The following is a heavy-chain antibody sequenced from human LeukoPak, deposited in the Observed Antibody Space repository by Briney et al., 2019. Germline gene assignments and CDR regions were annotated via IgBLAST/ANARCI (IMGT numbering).Heavy chain of an antibody. CDR3: ARGWLAETTVVTPYNY. V-gene: IGHV1-69*13. CDR1: GGTFSNYA. D-gene: IGHD4-23*01. CDR2: IIPIFGTA. Sequence: SVKVSCKASGGTFSNYAINWVRQAPGQGLEWMGGIIPIFGTAHYAQKFQGRVTITADEFTSTAYIELSTLGSEDTAAYYCARGWLAETTVVTPYNYWGQGTLVTVSS. J-gene: IGHJ4*02.